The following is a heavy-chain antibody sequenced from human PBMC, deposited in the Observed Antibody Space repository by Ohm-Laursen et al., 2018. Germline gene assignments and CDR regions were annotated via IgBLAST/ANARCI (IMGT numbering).Heavy chain of an antibody. J-gene: IGHJ4*02. CDR3: ARDHERVAGPLGY. CDR1: GFTFSSYG. Sequence: SLRLSCSAPGFTFSSYGMHWVRQAPGKGLEWVAVIWYDGSNKYYADSVKGRFTISRDNSKNTLYLQMNSLRAEDTAVYYCARDHERVAGPLGYWGQGTLVTVSS. V-gene: IGHV3-33*08. CDR2: IWYDGSNK. D-gene: IGHD6-19*01.